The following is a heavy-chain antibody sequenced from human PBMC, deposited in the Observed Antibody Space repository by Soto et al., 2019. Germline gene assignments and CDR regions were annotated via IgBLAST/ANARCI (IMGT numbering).Heavy chain of an antibody. J-gene: IGHJ6*02. V-gene: IGHV3-30*18. Sequence: GGSLRLSCAASGFTFSSYGMHWVRQAPGKGLEWVAVISYDGSNKYYADSVKGRFTISRDNSKNTLYLQMNSLRAEDTAVYYCAKAENDYGVYYYYGMDVWGQGTTVTVS. CDR3: AKAENDYGVYYYYGMDV. D-gene: IGHD4-17*01. CDR2: ISYDGSNK. CDR1: GFTFSSYG.